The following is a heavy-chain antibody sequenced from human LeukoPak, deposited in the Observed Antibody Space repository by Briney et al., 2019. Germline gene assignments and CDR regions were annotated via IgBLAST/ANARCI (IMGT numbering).Heavy chain of an antibody. Sequence: GGSLRLSCAASGFTFSNYALSWVRQAPGKGLEWVSTISGSGDSTYYADSVKGRFTVSRDNSKNTLYLQMSSLRAEDTAVYYCAVGGSCSIWGQGTLVTVSS. J-gene: IGHJ4*02. CDR2: ISGSGDST. V-gene: IGHV3-23*01. D-gene: IGHD2-15*01. CDR1: GFTFSNYA. CDR3: AVGGSCSI.